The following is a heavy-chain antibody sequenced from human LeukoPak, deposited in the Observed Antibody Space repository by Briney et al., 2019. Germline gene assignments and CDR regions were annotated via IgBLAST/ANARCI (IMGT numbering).Heavy chain of an antibody. J-gene: IGHJ4*02. Sequence: ASVKVSCKVSGYTLTELSMHWVRQAPGQGLEWMGGIIPIFGTANYAQKFQGRVTITADESTSTAYMELSSLRSEDTAVYYCASRSSTSSPRVFDYWGQGTLVTVSS. D-gene: IGHD2-2*01. CDR1: GYTLTELS. V-gene: IGHV1-69*13. CDR3: ASRSSTSSPRVFDY. CDR2: IIPIFGTA.